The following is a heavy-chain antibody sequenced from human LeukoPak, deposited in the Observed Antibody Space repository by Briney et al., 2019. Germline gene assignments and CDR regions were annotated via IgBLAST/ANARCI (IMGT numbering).Heavy chain of an antibody. CDR1: GFTFVNSA. CDR2: IGGSGGGT. V-gene: IGHV3-23*01. Sequence: SGGSLRLSCAASGFTFVNSAMTWVSQAPGKGLEWVSAIGGSGGGTYYADSVRGRFTISRDNSKNTLYLQMTSLRADDTAIYYCAKDQHDLWSGNPLTWGQGTLVAVSS. J-gene: IGHJ5*02. D-gene: IGHD3-3*01. CDR3: AKDQHDLWSGNPLT.